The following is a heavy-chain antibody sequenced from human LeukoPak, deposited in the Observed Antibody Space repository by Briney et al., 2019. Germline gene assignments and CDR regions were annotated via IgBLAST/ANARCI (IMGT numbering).Heavy chain of an antibody. CDR1: GGSVSSGSYY. D-gene: IGHD3-3*01. CDR2: IYTSGST. CDR3: ASYDFWSGYYTY. Sequence: SETLSLTCTVSGGSVSSGSYYWSWIRQPAGKGLEWIGRIYTSGSTNYNPSLKSRVTMSVDTFKNQFSLKLSSVTAADTAVYYCASYDFWSGYYTYWGQGTLVTVSS. V-gene: IGHV4-61*02. J-gene: IGHJ4*02.